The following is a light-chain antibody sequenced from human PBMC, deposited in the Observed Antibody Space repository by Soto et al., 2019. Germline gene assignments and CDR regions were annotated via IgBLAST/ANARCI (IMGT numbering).Light chain of an antibody. V-gene: IGLV2-8*01. CDR3: SSYAGSSGV. CDR1: SSDVGAYNY. CDR2: DVS. J-gene: IGLJ3*02. Sequence: QSALTQPPSASGSPGQSVTISCTGTSSDVGAYNYVSWYQQHPGKAPKLMIYDVSKRPSGVPYRFSGSKSGNAASLTVSGLQGEDEADYYCSSYAGSSGVFGGGTKVTVL.